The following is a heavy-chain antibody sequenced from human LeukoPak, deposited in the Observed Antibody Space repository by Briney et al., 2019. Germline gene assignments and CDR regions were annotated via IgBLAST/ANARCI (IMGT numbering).Heavy chain of an antibody. J-gene: IGHJ6*03. CDR1: GGSFSGYY. V-gene: IGHV4-34*01. Sequence: PSETLSLTCAVYGGSFSGYYWSWIRQPPGKGLEWIGEINHSGSTNYNPSLKSRVTISVDTSKNQFSLKLSSVTAADTAVYYCARGRWFPRWYYYYMDVWGKGTTVTVSS. CDR2: INHSGST. D-gene: IGHD4-23*01. CDR3: ARGRWFPRWYYYYMDV.